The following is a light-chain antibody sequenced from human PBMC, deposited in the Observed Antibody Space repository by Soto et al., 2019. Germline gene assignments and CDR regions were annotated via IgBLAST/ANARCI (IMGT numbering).Light chain of an antibody. CDR1: QSLLHSSGYNY. CDR3: MQALQSPRT. J-gene: IGKJ1*01. V-gene: IGKV2-28*01. CDR2: LGS. Sequence: DIVLTQSPLSLPVTPGEPASISCRSSQSLLHSSGYNYLDWYLQKPGQSPQLLIYLGSNRSSGVPDRFSGSGSGTDLTLKISRVEAEDVGVYYCMQALQSPRTFGQGTKVEFK.